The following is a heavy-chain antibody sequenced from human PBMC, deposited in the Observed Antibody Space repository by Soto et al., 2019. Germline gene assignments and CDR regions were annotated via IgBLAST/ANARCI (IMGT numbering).Heavy chain of an antibody. Sequence: QVQLQESGPGLVKPSQTLSLTCTVSGGSISSGDYYWSWIRQPPGKGLEWIGYIYYSGSTYYNPSLKTPXTXAXXTSKNQFSLKLSSVTAADTAVYYCARAQGSGFLVSWGQGTLVTVSS. CDR1: GGSISSGDYY. D-gene: IGHD3-10*01. CDR2: IYYSGST. CDR3: ARAQGSGFLVS. J-gene: IGHJ4*02. V-gene: IGHV4-30-4*01.